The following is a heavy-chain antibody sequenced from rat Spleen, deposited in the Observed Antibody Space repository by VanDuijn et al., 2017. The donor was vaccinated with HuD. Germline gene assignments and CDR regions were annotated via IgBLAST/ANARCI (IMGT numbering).Heavy chain of an antibody. V-gene: IGHV5-22*01. CDR2: ISYEGSST. CDR1: GFTFSDYY. Sequence: EVQLVESGGGLVQPGRSLKLSCVASGFTFSDYYMAWVRQAPKKGLEWVASISYEGSSTYYGDSVKGRFTISRDDAKSTLYLQMDSLRSEDTATYYCARGALSYFDYWGQGVMVTVSS. J-gene: IGHJ2*01. D-gene: IGHD3-1*01. CDR3: ARGALSYFDY.